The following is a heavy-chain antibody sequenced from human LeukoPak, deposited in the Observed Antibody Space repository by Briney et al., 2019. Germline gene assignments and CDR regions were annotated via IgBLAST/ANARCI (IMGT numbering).Heavy chain of an antibody. CDR1: GYTFTSYY. CDR3: ARLSRGYSGYSPY. Sequence: GASVKVSCKASGYTFTSYYMHWVRQAPGQGLEWMGIINPSGGSTSYAQKFQGRVTISVDTSKNQFSLKLSSVTAADTAVYYCARLSRGYSGYSPYWGQGTLVTVSS. CDR2: INPSGGST. J-gene: IGHJ4*02. V-gene: IGHV1-46*01. D-gene: IGHD5-12*01.